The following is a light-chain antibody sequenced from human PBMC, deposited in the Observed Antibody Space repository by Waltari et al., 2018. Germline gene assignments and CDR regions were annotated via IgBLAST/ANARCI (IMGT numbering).Light chain of an antibody. CDR3: GTWDSSLSGAV. CDR2: EDT. J-gene: IGLJ7*01. Sequence: SVLTQPPSVSAAPGQRVPISCSGGSSNIGNNYVSWYRQFPGTAPKLLIYEDTGRPSGIPGRFSGSKSGTSATLDITGLQAGDEADYYCGTWDSSLSGAVFGGGTHLTVL. V-gene: IGLV1-51*02. CDR1: SSNIGNNY.